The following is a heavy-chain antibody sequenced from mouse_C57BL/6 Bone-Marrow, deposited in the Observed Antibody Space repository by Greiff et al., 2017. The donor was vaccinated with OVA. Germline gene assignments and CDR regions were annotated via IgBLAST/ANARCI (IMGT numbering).Heavy chain of an antibody. Sequence: EVHLVESGGGLVQPGGSLKLSCAASGFTFSDYYMYWVRQTPEKRLEWVAYISNGGGSTYYPDTVKGRFTISRDNAKNTLYLQMSRLKSEDTAMYYCASHLPRFAYWGQGTLVTVSA. CDR2: ISNGGGST. V-gene: IGHV5-12*01. D-gene: IGHD2-10*01. J-gene: IGHJ3*01. CDR1: GFTFSDYY. CDR3: ASHLPRFAY.